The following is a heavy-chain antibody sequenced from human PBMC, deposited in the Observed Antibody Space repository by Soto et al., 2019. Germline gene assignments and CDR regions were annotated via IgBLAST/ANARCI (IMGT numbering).Heavy chain of an antibody. V-gene: IGHV4-39*01. J-gene: IGHJ5*02. Sequence: PSETLSLTCTVSGLSVNRGDYYWAWMRQPPGKGLEWIGSVYYSGGTHQNPSQSRFIISIDTAKNQISLRLKSVTAADTAVYYCARHFRSYSGGYHWFGPWGQGTPVTVSS. CDR3: ARHFRSYSGGYHWFGP. D-gene: IGHD3-22*01. CDR2: VYYSGGT. CDR1: GLSVNRGDYY.